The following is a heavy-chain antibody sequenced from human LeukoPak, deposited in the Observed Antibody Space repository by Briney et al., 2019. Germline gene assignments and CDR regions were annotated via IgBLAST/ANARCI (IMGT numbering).Heavy chain of an antibody. Sequence: ASVKVSCKASGYTFTSYGISWVRQAPGQGLEWMGWISAYNGNTNYAQKLQVRVTMTTDTSTSTAYMELRSLRSDDTAVYYCARRYYDILTGYPKEDYWGQGTLVTVSS. J-gene: IGHJ4*02. D-gene: IGHD3-9*01. CDR1: GYTFTSYG. V-gene: IGHV1-18*01. CDR2: ISAYNGNT. CDR3: ARRYYDILTGYPKEDY.